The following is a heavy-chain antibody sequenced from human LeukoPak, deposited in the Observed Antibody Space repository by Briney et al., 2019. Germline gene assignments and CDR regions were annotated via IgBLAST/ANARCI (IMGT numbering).Heavy chain of an antibody. Sequence: GASVKVSCKASGYTFRQYSISWVRQAPGKGLEWMGWVSPSHTTRVYAQDFQGRVTMTADTNTNTVSMELRSLRSDDTAVYFCARDYILPLETDNGDGFAIWGQGTVATVSS. CDR2: VSPSHTTR. D-gene: IGHD3-3*02. CDR1: GYTFRQYS. V-gene: IGHV1-18*01. J-gene: IGHJ3*02. CDR3: ARDYILPLETDNGDGFAI.